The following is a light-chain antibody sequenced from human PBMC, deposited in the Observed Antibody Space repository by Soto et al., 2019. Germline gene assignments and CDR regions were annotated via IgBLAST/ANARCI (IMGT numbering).Light chain of an antibody. CDR3: QTWGAGIHV. V-gene: IGLV4-69*01. CDR1: SGRSDYA. CDR2: VTSDGSH. J-gene: IGLJ1*01. Sequence: QLVLTQSPSASASLGASVRLTCTLSSGRSDYAIAWHQQQPKKGPRYLMKVTSDGSHTNGDGISDRFSGSSSGTERHLTISSLQSEDEGDYYCQTWGAGIHVFGGGTKLTVL.